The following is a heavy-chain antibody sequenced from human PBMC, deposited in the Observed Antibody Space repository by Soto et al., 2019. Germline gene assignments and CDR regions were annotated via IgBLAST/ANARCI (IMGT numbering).Heavy chain of an antibody. CDR2: IDHSGST. V-gene: IGHV4-34*01. D-gene: IGHD3-9*01. J-gene: IGHJ3*02. CDR3: ARALILTGYYIHDAFDI. Sequence: PSETLSLTCAVYGGSFSGYYWSWIRQPPGKGLEWIGEIDHSGSTSYNPSLKSRVTISVDTSKNQFSLKLSSVTAADTAVYYCARALILTGYYIHDAFDIWGQGTMVTVSS. CDR1: GGSFSGYY.